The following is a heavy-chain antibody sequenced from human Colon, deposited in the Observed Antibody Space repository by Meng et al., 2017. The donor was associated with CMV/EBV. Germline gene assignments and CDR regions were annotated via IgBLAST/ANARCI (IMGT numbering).Heavy chain of an antibody. CDR2: ISSSSYI. CDR1: GFTFSSYS. D-gene: IGHD1-14*01. CDR3: ARDTESYGMDV. J-gene: IGHJ6*02. Sequence: GESLKISCAASGFTFSSYSMNWVRQAPGKGLEWVSSISSSSYIYYADSVKGRFTISRDNAKNSLYLQMNSLRAEDTAVYYCARDTESYGMDVWGQGTTVTVSS. V-gene: IGHV3-21*01.